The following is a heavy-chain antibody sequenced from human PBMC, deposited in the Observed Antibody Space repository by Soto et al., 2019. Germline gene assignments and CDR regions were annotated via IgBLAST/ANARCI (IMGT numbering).Heavy chain of an antibody. CDR2: ITGNSEYK. V-gene: IGHV3-21*06. Sequence: EVQLVESGGGLVKPGGSLRLSCVVSGVSFSDYSMNWVRQAPGKALEWVSLITGNSEYKYYAGSVKGRFTVSRDNAKNSLYLQMNSLTVEDTAVYYCARSGELLQTFDSWGQGTLVTVSS. CDR3: ARSGELLQTFDS. J-gene: IGHJ4*02. D-gene: IGHD1-26*01. CDR1: GVSFSDYS.